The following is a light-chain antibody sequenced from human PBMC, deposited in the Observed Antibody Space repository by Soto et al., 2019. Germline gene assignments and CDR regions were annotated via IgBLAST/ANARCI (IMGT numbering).Light chain of an antibody. CDR3: HQRSNWPRT. V-gene: IGKV3-11*01. CDR2: DAS. Sequence: EIVLTQSPATLSLSPGERATLSCRASQSVRSYLAWYQQKPGQAPRLLIYDASTRATGIPARFSGSGSGTDFTLTISRLDPEDFAVYYCHQRSNWPRTFGGGTKVEIK. CDR1: QSVRSY. J-gene: IGKJ4*01.